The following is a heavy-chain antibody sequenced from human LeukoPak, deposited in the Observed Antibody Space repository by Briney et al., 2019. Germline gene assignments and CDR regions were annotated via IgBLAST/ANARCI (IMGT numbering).Heavy chain of an antibody. CDR2: IYSSGST. D-gene: IGHD5-18*01. V-gene: IGHV4-59*01. CDR3: ARDGGYSYGIDY. CDR1: GGSISHYY. J-gene: IGHJ4*02. Sequence: SETLSLTCTVSGGSISHYYWSWIRQHPGKGLEWIGYIYSSGSTNYNPSLKSRVTISEDTSKNQFSLKLSSVTAADTAVYYCARDGGYSYGIDYWGQGTLVTVSS.